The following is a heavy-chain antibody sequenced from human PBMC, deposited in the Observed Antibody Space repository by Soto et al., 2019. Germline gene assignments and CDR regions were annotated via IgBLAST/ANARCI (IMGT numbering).Heavy chain of an antibody. J-gene: IGHJ4*02. Sequence: PSETLSLTCAVYGGYFSGYYWTWIRQPPGTGLEWIGEINHSGSTNYNPSLKSRVTISVDTSKNQFSLKLTSVTAADTAVYYCARDKITGLFDYWGQGTQVNVPQ. CDR2: INHSGST. V-gene: IGHV4-34*01. CDR1: GGYFSGYY. D-gene: IGHD3-10*01. CDR3: ARDKITGLFDY.